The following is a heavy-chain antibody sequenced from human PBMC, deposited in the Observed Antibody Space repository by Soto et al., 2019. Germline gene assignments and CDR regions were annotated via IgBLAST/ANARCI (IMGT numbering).Heavy chain of an antibody. Sequence: PGGSLRLSXAGSGFTFSSYAMRWVRQAPGKGLEWVSAISGSGDSTYYTDSVKGRFTISRDNSKNTLYLQMNSLRAEDTAVYYCARRGPGTYFDYWGQGTLVTVSS. CDR3: ARRGPGTYFDY. D-gene: IGHD6-13*01. CDR1: GFTFSSYA. CDR2: ISGSGDST. V-gene: IGHV3-23*01. J-gene: IGHJ4*02.